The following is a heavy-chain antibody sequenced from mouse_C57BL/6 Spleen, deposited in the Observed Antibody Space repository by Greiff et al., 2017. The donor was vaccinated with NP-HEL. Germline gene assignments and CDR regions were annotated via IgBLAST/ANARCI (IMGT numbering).Heavy chain of an antibody. V-gene: IGHV1-74*01. Sequence: QVQLKQPGAELVKPGASVKVSCKASGYTFTSYWMHWVKQRPGQGLEWIGRIHPSDSDTNYNQKFKGKATLTVDKSSSTAYMQLSSLTSEDSAVYYCAISSSYVGEYFDVWGTGTTVTVSS. D-gene: IGHD1-1*01. CDR1: GYTFTSYW. CDR3: AISSSYVGEYFDV. CDR2: IHPSDSDT. J-gene: IGHJ1*03.